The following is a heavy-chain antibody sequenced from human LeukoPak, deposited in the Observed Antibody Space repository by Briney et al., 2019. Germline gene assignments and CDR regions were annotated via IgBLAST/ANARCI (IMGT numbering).Heavy chain of an antibody. Sequence: PGGSLRLSCAASGFTFRSYAMSWGRQAPGKGLEWVSGISGSGDSTYYADSVKGRFSISRDNSKNTLWLQMNCLKDEDTAVYYCAKDPRAGSGWGSFDYWGQGTLVTVSS. CDR1: GFTFRSYA. CDR2: ISGSGDST. D-gene: IGHD6-19*01. V-gene: IGHV3-23*01. J-gene: IGHJ4*02. CDR3: AKDPRAGSGWGSFDY.